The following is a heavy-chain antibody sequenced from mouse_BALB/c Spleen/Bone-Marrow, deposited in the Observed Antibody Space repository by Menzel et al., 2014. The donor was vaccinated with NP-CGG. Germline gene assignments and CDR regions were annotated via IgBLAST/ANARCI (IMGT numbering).Heavy chain of an antibody. CDR1: GYTFTDKW. D-gene: IGHD2-4*01. V-gene: IGHV1-69*01. Sequence: QVQLQQPGAEFVMPGASVKMSCKASGYTFTDKWMHWVKQRPGQGLEWIGAIDTSDSYINYNQKFKGKASLTVDASPSTAYMRLSSLTSDDSAVYYCARGGHDFSLDYWGQGTSVIVSS. J-gene: IGHJ4*01. CDR2: IDTSDSYI. CDR3: ARGGHDFSLDY.